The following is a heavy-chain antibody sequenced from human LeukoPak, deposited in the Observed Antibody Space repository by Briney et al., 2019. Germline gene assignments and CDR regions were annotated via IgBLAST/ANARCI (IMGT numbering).Heavy chain of an antibody. CDR1: GGSFSGYY. Sequence: SETLSLTCAVYGGSFSGYYWSWIRLPPGKGLEWIGEINHSGSTNYNPSLKSRVTISVDTSKNQFSLKLSSVTAADTAVYYCARASLGSGSYYPAWGQGTTVTVSS. CDR3: ARASLGSGSYYPA. J-gene: IGHJ6*02. V-gene: IGHV4-34*01. CDR2: INHSGST. D-gene: IGHD3-10*01.